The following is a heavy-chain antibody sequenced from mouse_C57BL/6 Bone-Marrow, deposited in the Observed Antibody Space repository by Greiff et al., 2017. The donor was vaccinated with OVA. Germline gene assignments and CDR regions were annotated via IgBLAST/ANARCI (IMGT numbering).Heavy chain of an antibody. D-gene: IGHD2-5*01. CDR2: IWRGGST. CDR1: GFSLTSYG. CDR3: ARTPYSNYAMDY. Sequence: QVQLKESGPGLVQPSQSLSITCTVSGFSLTSYGVHWVRQSPGKGLEWLGVIWRGGSTDYNAAFISRLSISKDNSNSQVFFKMNSLQADDTAIYYGARTPYSNYAMDYWGQGTSVTVSS. V-gene: IGHV2-2*01. J-gene: IGHJ4*01.